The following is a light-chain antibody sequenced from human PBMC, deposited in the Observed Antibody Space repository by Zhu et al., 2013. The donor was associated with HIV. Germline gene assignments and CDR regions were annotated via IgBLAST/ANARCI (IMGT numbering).Light chain of an antibody. CDR3: QQYNSYPWT. CDR2: AAS. J-gene: IGKJ1*01. CDR1: QNVRSY. V-gene: IGKV1-5*01. Sequence: DIQMTQSPSSLPASVGDRVNISCRASQNVRSYVNWYQQKSGKAPQLLIYAASSVQSGVPSRFSGSGSGTEFTLTISSLQPDDFATYYCQQYNSYPWTFGQGTKVEIK.